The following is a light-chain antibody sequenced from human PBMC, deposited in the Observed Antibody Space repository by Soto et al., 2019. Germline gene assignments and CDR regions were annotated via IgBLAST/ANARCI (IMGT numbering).Light chain of an antibody. J-gene: IGKJ2*01. CDR3: QQYNSYHT. V-gene: IGKV1-5*01. CDR1: QSISSW. CDR2: DAS. Sequence: DIQMTQSPSTLSASVGDRVTITCRASQSISSWLAWYQQNPGKAPKLLIYDASSLESGVPSRFSGSGSGTEFTLTISSLQPDDFATYYCQQYNSYHTFGQGTKREIK.